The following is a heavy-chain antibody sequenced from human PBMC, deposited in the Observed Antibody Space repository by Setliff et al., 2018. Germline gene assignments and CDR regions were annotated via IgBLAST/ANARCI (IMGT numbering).Heavy chain of an antibody. Sequence: GESLKISCKGSGYSFSTCWIGWVRQMLGKGLEWMGIIYPGDSITRYSPSFQGQVTISVDKSINTAYLQWSSLRASDTAIYYCARHPYYYGSGTYLDNNNRWFDPWGQGTLVTVSS. CDR3: ARHPYYYGSGTYLDNNNRWFDP. CDR2: IYPGDSIT. D-gene: IGHD3-10*01. CDR1: GYSFSTCW. J-gene: IGHJ5*02. V-gene: IGHV5-51*01.